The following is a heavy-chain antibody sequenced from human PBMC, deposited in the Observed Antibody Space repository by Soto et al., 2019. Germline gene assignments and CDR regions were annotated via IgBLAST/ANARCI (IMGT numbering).Heavy chain of an antibody. D-gene: IGHD5-18*01. Sequence: SVKVSCKASGGTFSSYAISWVRQAPGQGLEWMGGIIPIFGTANYAQKFQGRVTITADESTSTAYMELSSLRSEDTAVYYCARYTDGLTDYYGMDVWGQGTAVTVSS. CDR3: ARYTDGLTDYYGMDV. CDR2: IIPIFGTA. V-gene: IGHV1-69*13. CDR1: GGTFSSYA. J-gene: IGHJ6*02.